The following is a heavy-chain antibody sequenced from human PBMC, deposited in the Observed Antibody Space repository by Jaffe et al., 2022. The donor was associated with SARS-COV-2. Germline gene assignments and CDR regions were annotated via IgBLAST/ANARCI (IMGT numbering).Heavy chain of an antibody. D-gene: IGHD6-6*01. J-gene: IGHJ4*02. CDR2: IYTGGST. CDR1: GFSVSDKY. CDR3: VRDPRNGFTSSRGGFDY. V-gene: IGHV3-66*02. Sequence: EVQLVESGGGLVQPGGSLRLSCAVSGFSVSDKYMFWVRQGPGKGLEWVSVIYTGGSTHYADSVKGRFTISRDISNNTLYLQMNSLRVEDTAIYYCVRDPRNGFTSSRGGFDYWGQGALVTVSS.